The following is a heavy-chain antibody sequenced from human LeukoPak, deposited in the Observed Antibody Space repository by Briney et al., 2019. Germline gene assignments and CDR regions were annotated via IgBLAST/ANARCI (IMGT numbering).Heavy chain of an antibody. CDR1: GYTFTGYF. J-gene: IGHJ4*02. Sequence: ASVKVSCKASGYTFTGYFMHWVRQAPGQGLEWMGWINPNSGGTNYAQKFQGRVTMTRDTSISTAYMELSRLRSDDTAVYYCARAFYYGSGSHSIDYWGQGTLVTVSS. D-gene: IGHD3-10*01. V-gene: IGHV1-2*02. CDR2: INPNSGGT. CDR3: ARAFYYGSGSHSIDY.